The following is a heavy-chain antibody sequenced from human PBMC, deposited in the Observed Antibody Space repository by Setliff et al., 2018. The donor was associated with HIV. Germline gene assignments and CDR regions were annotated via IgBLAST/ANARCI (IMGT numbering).Heavy chain of an antibody. CDR2: IKYDGSET. V-gene: IGHV3-7*01. J-gene: IGHJ5*02. CDR3: TAGHYGPNP. D-gene: IGHD3-10*01. CDR1: GFIFNDYW. Sequence: LRLSCAASGFIFNDYWMSWVRQAPGKGPEWVANIKYDGSETYYVDSVKGRFTISRDNGKNLLYLQMNTMRAEDTALYYCTAGHYGPNPWGQGTPVTVSS.